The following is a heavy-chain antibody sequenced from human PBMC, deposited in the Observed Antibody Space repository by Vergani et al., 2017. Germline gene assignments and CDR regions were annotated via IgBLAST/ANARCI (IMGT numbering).Heavy chain of an antibody. J-gene: IGHJ4*02. CDR2: IYHVGST. CDR3: ARWHWFLHYFDD. CDR1: GGSIRSSSYY. V-gene: IGHV4-39*01. Sequence: QLQLQESGPGLVKPSETLSLTCTVSGGSIRSSSYYWGWIRQPPEKGLEWIGIIYHVGSTSYNPSLKTRVTIPVDTSKNQFSLKLSSETAADTGVYYCARWHWFLHYFDDWGQGTLVTVSS. D-gene: IGHD3-10*01.